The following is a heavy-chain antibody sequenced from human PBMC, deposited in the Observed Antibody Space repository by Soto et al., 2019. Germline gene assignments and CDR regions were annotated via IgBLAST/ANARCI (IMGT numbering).Heavy chain of an antibody. J-gene: IGHJ4*02. V-gene: IGHV4-59*01. D-gene: IGHD6-13*01. Sequence: SETLSLTCTVSGGSISSYYWSWIRQPPGKGLEWIGYIYYSGSTNYNPSLKSRVTISVDTSKNQFSLKLSSVTAADTAVYYCARAISSWYVDYWGQGTLVTVSS. CDR1: GGSISSYY. CDR3: ARAISSWYVDY. CDR2: IYYSGST.